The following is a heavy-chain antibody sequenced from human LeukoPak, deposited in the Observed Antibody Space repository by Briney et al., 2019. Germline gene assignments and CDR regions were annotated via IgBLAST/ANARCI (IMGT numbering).Heavy chain of an antibody. CDR3: ARVKGEGGPAVTNWFGP. CDR2: TYYRSNWYD. J-gene: IGHJ5*02. CDR1: LDSVSSKSAA. V-gene: IGHV6-1*01. D-gene: IGHD3-10*01. Sequence: SQTLSLTCDISLDSVSSKSAAWPWIRQSPWRGLEWLGRTYYRSNWYDDYAASVKSRITINADTSKNQFSLHLDSVTPEDTAVYYCARVKGEGGPAVTNWFGPWGQGTLVTVSS.